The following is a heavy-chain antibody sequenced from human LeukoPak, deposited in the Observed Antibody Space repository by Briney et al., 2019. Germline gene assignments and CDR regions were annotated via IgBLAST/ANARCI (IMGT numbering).Heavy chain of an antibody. CDR3: AKSFRIAVAGTRGSDAFDI. CDR2: ISSSGSTI. CDR1: GFTFSSYE. V-gene: IGHV3-48*03. D-gene: IGHD6-19*01. J-gene: IGHJ3*02. Sequence: GGSLRLSCAASGFTFSSYEMNWVRQAPGKGLEWVSYISSSGSTIYYADSVKGRFTISRDNAKNSLYLQMNSLRAEDMALYYCAKSFRIAVAGTRGSDAFDIWGQGTMVTVSS.